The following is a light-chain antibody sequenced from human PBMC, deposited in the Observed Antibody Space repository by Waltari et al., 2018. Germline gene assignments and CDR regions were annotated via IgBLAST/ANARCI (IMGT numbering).Light chain of an antibody. CDR2: GAS. V-gene: IGKV3-15*01. J-gene: IGKJ2*01. CDR3: HQYNHWPTFT. Sequence: EIEMTQSPATLSVSPGERVTLSCRASQSVGNNLAWYQQRPGQAPRLPLYGASTRATDISDRFSGSGSGTDFTLTISALQSEDLAVYYCHQYNHWPTFTFGQGTKLQIE. CDR1: QSVGNN.